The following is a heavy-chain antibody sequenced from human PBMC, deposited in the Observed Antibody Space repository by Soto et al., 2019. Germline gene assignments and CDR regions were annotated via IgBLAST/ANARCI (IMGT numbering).Heavy chain of an antibody. CDR3: VQGASTAHQPLDS. V-gene: IGHV3-30*03. Sequence: QVQLVESGGGVVQPGRSLRLSCAASGFIFRNFGMHWVRRAPGKGLEWVAVISGDGNDKYYAVSMKGRLTISRDNFNNTLYLQLNSLRPEDTSVYHCVQGASTAHQPLDSWGQGVLVTVSS. CDR2: ISGDGNDK. D-gene: IGHD1-26*01. J-gene: IGHJ4*02. CDR1: GFIFRNFG.